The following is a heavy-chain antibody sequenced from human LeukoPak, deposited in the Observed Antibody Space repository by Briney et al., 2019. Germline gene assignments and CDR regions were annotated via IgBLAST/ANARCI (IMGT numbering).Heavy chain of an antibody. CDR1: GHNFFNYL. CDR2: IFPGDSHT. D-gene: IGHD2-15*01. J-gene: IGHJ4*02. Sequence: GESLKNSCKGPGHNFFNYLIAWVRQVPRKSLEGMGIIFPGDSHTRYSPSFQGQVTISADMSIDTAYLQWSSLRASDTAMYYCARIAATWYGGSWGQGTLVFVSS. V-gene: IGHV5-51*01. CDR3: ARIAATWYGGS.